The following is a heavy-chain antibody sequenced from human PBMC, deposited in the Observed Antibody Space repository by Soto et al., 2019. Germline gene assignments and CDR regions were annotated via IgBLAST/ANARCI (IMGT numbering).Heavy chain of an antibody. V-gene: IGHV3-64*01. CDR3: ARRQQGALYGMDA. CDR2: ISSNGVST. J-gene: IGHJ6*02. Sequence: EVQLVESGGGLVQPGGSLRLSCAASGFTFSIYAMHWVRQAPGKGLEYVSAISSNGVSTYYANSVKGRVTISRDNSKNTLYLQMGSLRAEDMAVYYCARRQQGALYGMDAWGQGTTVTVSS. D-gene: IGHD2-2*02. CDR1: GFTFSIYA.